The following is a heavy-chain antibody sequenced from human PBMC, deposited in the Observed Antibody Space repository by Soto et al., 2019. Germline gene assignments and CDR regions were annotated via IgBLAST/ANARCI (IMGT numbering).Heavy chain of an antibody. CDR3: ARGAFDV. CDR1: GFTFSSYD. J-gene: IGHJ3*01. CDR2: IGVADDT. V-gene: IGHV3-13*01. Sequence: EVRLVESGGGLIQPGGSLRLSCAASGFTFSSYDMHWVRQTPGEGLEWVSAIGVADDTYYQDSVKGRFTISRENAKNSLYLQINSLRAGDTAVYYCARGAFDVWGQGTMVTVSS.